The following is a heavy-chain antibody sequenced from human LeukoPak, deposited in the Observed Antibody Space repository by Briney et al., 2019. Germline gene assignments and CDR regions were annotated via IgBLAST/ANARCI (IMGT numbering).Heavy chain of an antibody. CDR3: ARGYSGYDPFDY. CDR2: ISGSGGST. CDR1: GLTISSSG. Sequence: PGGSLRLSCAASGLTISSSGVSWVRQTPGKGLEWVSSISGSGGSTYYADSVRGRFTISRDNSKNTLYLQMNSLRAEDTAVYYCARGYSGYDPFDYWGQGTLVTVSS. V-gene: IGHV3-23*01. J-gene: IGHJ4*02. D-gene: IGHD5-12*01.